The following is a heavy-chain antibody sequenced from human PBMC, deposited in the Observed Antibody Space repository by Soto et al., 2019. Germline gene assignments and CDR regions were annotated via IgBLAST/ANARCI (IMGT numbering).Heavy chain of an antibody. CDR2: INPSGGST. Sequence: QVQLVQSGAEVKKPGASVKVSCKASGYSFSSYYMHWVRQAPGQELEWMGIINPSGGSTSYAQKVQGRVTMTRDTSTSTVYMEVSSPRSEDTAVYYCARSRPTYYYASSGYSAFDYWGQGTLVTVSS. CDR1: GYSFSSYY. V-gene: IGHV1-46*01. CDR3: ARSRPTYYYASSGYSAFDY. J-gene: IGHJ4*02. D-gene: IGHD3-22*01.